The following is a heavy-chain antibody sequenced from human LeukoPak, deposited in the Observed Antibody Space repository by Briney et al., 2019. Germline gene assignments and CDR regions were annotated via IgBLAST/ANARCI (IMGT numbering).Heavy chain of an antibody. CDR2: IYPGDSDT. CDR3: ARRGYCSSTSCHYFDY. D-gene: IGHD2-2*01. CDR1: GYRFTSYW. V-gene: IGHV5-51*01. Sequence: GESLKISCKGSGYRFTSYWIGWVRQMPGKGLEWMGIIYPGDSDTRYSPSFQGQVTISADKSISTAYLQWSSLKASDTAMYYCARRGYCSSTSCHYFDYWGQGTLVTVSS. J-gene: IGHJ4*02.